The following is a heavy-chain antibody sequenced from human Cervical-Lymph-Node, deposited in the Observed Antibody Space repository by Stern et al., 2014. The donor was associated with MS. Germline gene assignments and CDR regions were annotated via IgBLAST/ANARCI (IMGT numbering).Heavy chain of an antibody. Sequence: QVQLGQSGAEVKKPGASVKVSCKASGYTFTRYDIAWVRQAPGQGLEWMGWISVYNGNTKYAQKLQDRVTMTRDTSTNTAYMELRSLISDDTAVYYCARWAYNWDFDYWGQGTLVTVSS. CDR1: GYTFTRYD. V-gene: IGHV1-18*01. J-gene: IGHJ4*02. CDR2: ISVYNGNT. CDR3: ARWAYNWDFDY. D-gene: IGHD1-20*01.